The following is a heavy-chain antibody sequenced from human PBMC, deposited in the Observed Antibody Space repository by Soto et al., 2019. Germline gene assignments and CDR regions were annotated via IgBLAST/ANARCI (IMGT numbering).Heavy chain of an antibody. D-gene: IGHD3-10*01. CDR2: INHSGST. CDR3: ARGRGNYYGSGSYYNSRYYYYMDV. Sequence: QVQLQQWGAGLLKPSETLSLTCAVYGGSFSGYYWSWIRQPPGKGLEWIGEINHSGSTNYNPSLKRRVTISVDTSKNQFSLKLSSVTAADTAVYYCARGRGNYYGSGSYYNSRYYYYMDVWGKGTTVTVSS. J-gene: IGHJ6*03. V-gene: IGHV4-34*01. CDR1: GGSFSGYY.